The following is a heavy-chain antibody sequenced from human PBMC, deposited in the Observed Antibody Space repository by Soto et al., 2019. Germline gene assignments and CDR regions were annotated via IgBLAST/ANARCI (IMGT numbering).Heavy chain of an antibody. CDR1: GGTFSSYA. CDR3: ARDGYSSPTEPGGMDV. Sequence: QVQLVQSGAEVKKPRSSVKVSCKASGGTFSSYAISWVRQAPGQGLEWMGGIIPIFGTANYAQKFQGRVTITADEFTSTAYMGLSSLRSEDTAVYYCARDGYSSPTEPGGMDVWGQGTTVTVSS. V-gene: IGHV1-69*01. CDR2: IIPIFGTA. D-gene: IGHD6-13*01. J-gene: IGHJ6*02.